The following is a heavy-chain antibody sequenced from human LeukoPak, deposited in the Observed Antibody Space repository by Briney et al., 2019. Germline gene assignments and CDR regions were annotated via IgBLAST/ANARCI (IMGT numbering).Heavy chain of an antibody. D-gene: IGHD3-10*01. J-gene: IGHJ4*02. CDR3: ARSFYGSGSYNY. CDR2: INHSGST. Sequence: SETLSLTCAVYGESFSGYYWSWIRQPPGKGLEWIGEINHSGSTNYNPSLKSRVTISVDTSKNQFSLKLSSVTAADTAVYYCARSFYGSGSYNYWGQGTLVTVSS. V-gene: IGHV4-34*01. CDR1: GESFSGYY.